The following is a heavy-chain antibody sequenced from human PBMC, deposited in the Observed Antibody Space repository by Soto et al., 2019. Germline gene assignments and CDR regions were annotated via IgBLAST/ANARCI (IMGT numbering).Heavy chain of an antibody. Sequence: EVQLVESGGGLVKPGGSLRLSCAASGFSFSNAWMNWVRQAPGKGLEWVGRLKSKSDGGTIDYAAPVKGRLTISRDDSSNTLYRQMNSLQTEYTAVYYCTTDLCPGSMTTVTLDYWGQGTLGTVS. J-gene: IGHJ4*02. CDR3: TTDLCPGSMTTVTLDY. V-gene: IGHV3-15*07. CDR2: LKSKSDGGTI. CDR1: GFSFSNAW. D-gene: IGHD4-4*01.